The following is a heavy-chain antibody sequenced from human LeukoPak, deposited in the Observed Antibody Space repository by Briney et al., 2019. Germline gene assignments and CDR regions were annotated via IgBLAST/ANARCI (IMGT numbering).Heavy chain of an antibody. CDR2: IYYSGST. CDR1: GGSISSGGHY. J-gene: IGHJ3*02. Sequence: PSETLSLTCTVSGGSISSGGHYWSWLRQHPGKGLEWIGYIYYSGSTYYNPSLKSRVTISVDTSKNQFSLKLRSVTAADTAVYYCARGDIVVVITTTVPDTFDIWGQGTMVTVSS. D-gene: IGHD2-15*01. V-gene: IGHV4-31*03. CDR3: ARGDIVVVITTTVPDTFDI.